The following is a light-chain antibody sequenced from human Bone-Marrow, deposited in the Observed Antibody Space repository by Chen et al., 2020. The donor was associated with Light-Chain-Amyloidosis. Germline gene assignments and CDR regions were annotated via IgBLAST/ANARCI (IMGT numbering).Light chain of an antibody. Sequence: SYELTQPPSVSVSPGQTARITCSGDDLPTKYAYWYQQKPGQAPVLVIHRDTERPSGISERFSGSSSGKTAPWPTSGARAEEEADYNGQSPASSGIKRGLLGGGPKLTVL. J-gene: IGLJ2*01. V-gene: IGLV3-25*02. CDR1: DLPTKY. CDR2: RDT. CDR3: QSPASSGIKRGL.